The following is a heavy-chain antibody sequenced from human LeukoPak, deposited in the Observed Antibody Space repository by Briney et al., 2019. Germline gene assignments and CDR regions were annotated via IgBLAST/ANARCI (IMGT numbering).Heavy chain of an antibody. D-gene: IGHD6-6*01. Sequence: SETLSLTCTVSGGSISSYYWSWIRQPPGKGLEWIGYIYYSGSTNYNPSLKSRVTISVDTSKNQFSLKLSSVTAADTAVYYCARSPKAARTKFDYWGQGTLVTVSS. CDR1: GGSISSYY. V-gene: IGHV4-59*08. CDR2: IYYSGST. J-gene: IGHJ4*02. CDR3: ARSPKAARTKFDY.